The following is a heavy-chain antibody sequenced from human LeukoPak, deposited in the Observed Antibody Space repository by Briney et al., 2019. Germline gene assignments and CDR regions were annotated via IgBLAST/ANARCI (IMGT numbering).Heavy chain of an antibody. Sequence: SETLSLTCSVSGGSISSYYWSWIRQPPGKGLEWIGHIYFSGSTNYNPSLKSRVTISVDMSKNHFSLKLSSVTAADTAVYYCARHSFSGSDYTWFDPWGQGTLVTVSS. CDR2: IYFSGST. D-gene: IGHD1-26*01. V-gene: IGHV4-59*08. J-gene: IGHJ5*02. CDR1: GGSISSYY. CDR3: ARHSFSGSDYTWFDP.